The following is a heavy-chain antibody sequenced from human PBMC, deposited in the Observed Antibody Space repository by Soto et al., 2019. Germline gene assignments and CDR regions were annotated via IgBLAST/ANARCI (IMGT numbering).Heavy chain of an antibody. D-gene: IGHD6-13*01. CDR3: ARDTAAAGDFQFDY. CDR2: IWYDGNTQ. V-gene: IGHV3-33*01. J-gene: IGHJ4*02. Sequence: QVQLVESGGGVVQPGRSLRLSCSASGFTFSRSAMHWVRQAPGKGLEWVALIWYDGNTQYYADSVKGRFTISRDNSKNTLYLQMYSQRAKDTDVDYCARDTAAAGDFQFDYWGQGTLVTVSS. CDR1: GFTFSRSA.